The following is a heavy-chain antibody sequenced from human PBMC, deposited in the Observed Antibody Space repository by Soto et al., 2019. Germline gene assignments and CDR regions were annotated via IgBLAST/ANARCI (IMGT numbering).Heavy chain of an antibody. CDR2: INPSGGST. Sequence: ASVKVSCKASGYTFTSYYMHWVRQAPGQGLEWMGIINPSGGSTSYAQKFQGRVTMTRDTSTSTVYMELSSLRSEDTAVYYCARDRIVVVGPYYYGMDVWGKGTTVTVSS. CDR3: ARDRIVVVGPYYYGMDV. D-gene: IGHD2-15*01. V-gene: IGHV1-46*01. J-gene: IGHJ6*04. CDR1: GYTFTSYY.